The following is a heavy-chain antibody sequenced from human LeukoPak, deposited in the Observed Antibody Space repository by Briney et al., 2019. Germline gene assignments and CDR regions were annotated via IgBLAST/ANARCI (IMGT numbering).Heavy chain of an antibody. CDR1: GGSISNYY. CDR3: ARGLPYGSGSYYKVEGWFDP. CDR2: IYYSGST. V-gene: IGHV4-59*12. Sequence: SETLSLTCTVSGGSISNYYWSWIRQPPGKGLEWIGYIYYSGSTNYNPSLKSRVTISVDTSKNQFSLKLSSVTAADTAVYYCARGLPYGSGSYYKVEGWFDPWGQGTLVTVSS. J-gene: IGHJ5*02. D-gene: IGHD3-10*01.